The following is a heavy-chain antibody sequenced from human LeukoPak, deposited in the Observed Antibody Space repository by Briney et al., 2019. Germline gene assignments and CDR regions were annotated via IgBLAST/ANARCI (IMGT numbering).Heavy chain of an antibody. J-gene: IGHJ5*02. CDR1: GYTFTSYD. Sequence: GASVKVSCKASGYTFTSYDINWVRQATGQGLEWMGWMNPNSGNTGYAQKFQGRVTMTRNTSISTAYMELSSLRSEDTAVYYCARSRRAREYQLRCWFDPWGQGTLVTVSS. CDR2: MNPNSGNT. D-gene: IGHD2-2*01. CDR3: ARSRRAREYQLRCWFDP. V-gene: IGHV1-8*01.